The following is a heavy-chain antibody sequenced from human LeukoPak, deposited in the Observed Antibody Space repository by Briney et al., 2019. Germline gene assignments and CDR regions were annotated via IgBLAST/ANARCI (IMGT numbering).Heavy chain of an antibody. V-gene: IGHV4-59*08. CDR3: ARRDSSGYYAY. CDR1: GGSLSYYY. CDR2: IYHSGST. Sequence: SETLSLTCTVSGGSLSYYYWSWIRQPPGKGLEWIGYIYHSGSTNYNPSLKSRVTISVDTSKNQFSLRLSSVTAADTAVYYCARRDSSGYYAYWGQGTLVIVSS. J-gene: IGHJ4*02. D-gene: IGHD3-22*01.